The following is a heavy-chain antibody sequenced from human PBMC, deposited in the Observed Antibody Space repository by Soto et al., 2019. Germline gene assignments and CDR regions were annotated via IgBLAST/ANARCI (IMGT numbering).Heavy chain of an antibody. V-gene: IGHV3-74*01. CDR2: INSDGSST. CDR1: GFTFSSYW. J-gene: IGHJ6*03. CDR3: ARWRDFWSGYTGNYYYYMDV. Sequence: GGSLRLSCAASGFTFSSYWMHWVRQAPGKGLVWVSRINSDGSSTSYADSVKGRFTISRDNAKNTLYLQMNRLRAEDTAVYYCARWRDFWSGYTGNYYYYMDVWGKGTTVTVSS. D-gene: IGHD3-3*01.